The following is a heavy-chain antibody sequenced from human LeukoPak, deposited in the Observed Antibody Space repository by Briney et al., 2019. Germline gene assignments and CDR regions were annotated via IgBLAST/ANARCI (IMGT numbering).Heavy chain of an antibody. V-gene: IGHV1-24*01. Sequence: GASVKVSCKASGYTFTGYYMHWVRQAPGQGLEWMGRFDPEDGETIYAQKFQGRVIMTADTSTDTVYMELSSLRSEDTAVYYCATEGKMVRGVYTDYWGQGTLVTVSS. CDR1: GYTFTGYY. D-gene: IGHD3-10*01. J-gene: IGHJ4*02. CDR2: FDPEDGET. CDR3: ATEGKMVRGVYTDY.